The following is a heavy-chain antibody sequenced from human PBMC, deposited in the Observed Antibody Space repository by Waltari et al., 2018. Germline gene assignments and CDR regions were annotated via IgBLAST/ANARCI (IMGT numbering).Heavy chain of an antibody. CDR3: AKFCSSTSCHFDY. CDR1: GFTFDDYA. V-gene: IGHV3-9*01. J-gene: IGHJ4*02. CDR2: ISWNSGSI. Sequence: EVQLVESGGGLVQPGRSLRLSCPSSGFTFDDYAMHWVRQAPGKGLEWVSGISWNSGSIGYADSVKGRFTISRDNAKNSLYLQMNSLRAEDTALYYCAKFCSSTSCHFDYWGQGTLVTVSS. D-gene: IGHD2-2*01.